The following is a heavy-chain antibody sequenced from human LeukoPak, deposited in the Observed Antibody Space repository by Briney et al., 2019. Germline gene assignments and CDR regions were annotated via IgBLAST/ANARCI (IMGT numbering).Heavy chain of an antibody. CDR3: ARDAAGEPCYYYYGMDV. J-gene: IGHJ6*02. V-gene: IGHV3-64*01. D-gene: IGHD3-16*01. CDR1: GFTFSNYA. Sequence: GGSLRLSCAASGFTFSNYAMHWVRQAPGKGLEYVSAISSNGGSTYYANSVKGRFTISRDNSKNTLFLQMGSLRAEDTAVYYCARDAAGEPCYYYYGMDVWGQGTTVTVSS. CDR2: ISSNGGST.